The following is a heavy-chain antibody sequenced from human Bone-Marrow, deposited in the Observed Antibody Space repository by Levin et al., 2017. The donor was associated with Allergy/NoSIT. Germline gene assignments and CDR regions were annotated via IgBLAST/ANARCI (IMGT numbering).Heavy chain of an antibody. J-gene: IGHJ3*02. Sequence: SLKISCAASGFTFDDYAMHWVRQAPGKGLEWVSGISWNSGSIGYADSVKGRFTISRDNAKNSLYLQMNSLRAEDTALYYCAKDQNLDYGDFDAFDIWGQGTMVTVSS. V-gene: IGHV3-9*01. CDR3: AKDQNLDYGDFDAFDI. D-gene: IGHD4-17*01. CDR2: ISWNSGSI. CDR1: GFTFDDYA.